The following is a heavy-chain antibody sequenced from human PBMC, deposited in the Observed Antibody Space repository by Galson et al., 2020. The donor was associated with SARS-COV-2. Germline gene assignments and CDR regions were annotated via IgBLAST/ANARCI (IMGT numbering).Heavy chain of an antibody. CDR1: GFTLGDYA. V-gene: IGHV3-49*03. CDR2: IRSKAYGGTT. D-gene: IGHD3-3*01. Sequence: SLRISCTASGFTLGDYAMSWFRQAPGKGLEWVGFIRSKAYGGTTEYAASVKGRFTISRDDSKSIAYLQMNSLKTEDTAVYYCTRSDFWSGYYADYWGQGTLVTVSS. CDR3: TRSDFWSGYYADY. J-gene: IGHJ4*02.